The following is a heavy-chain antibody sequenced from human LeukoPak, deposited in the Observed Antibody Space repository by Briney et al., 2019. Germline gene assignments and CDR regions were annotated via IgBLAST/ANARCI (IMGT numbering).Heavy chain of an antibody. CDR2: ISSTGGTI. CDR3: ARNGARYDAFDI. Sequence: GGSLRLSCVGSGFTFSNYLMNWVRQAPGKGLEWVSFISSTGGTIYYADAAKGRFTISRDNAKNSLYLQMNSLRAEDTAVYYCARNGARYDAFDIWGQGTMVTVSS. J-gene: IGHJ3*02. D-gene: IGHD1-26*01. V-gene: IGHV3-48*04. CDR1: GFTFSNYL.